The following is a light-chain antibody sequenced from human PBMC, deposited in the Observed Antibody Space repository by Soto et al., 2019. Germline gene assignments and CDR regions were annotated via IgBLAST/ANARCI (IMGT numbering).Light chain of an antibody. J-gene: IGKJ5*01. CDR2: WAA. V-gene: IGKV4-1*01. CDR1: QSVFYSSNNKNY. CDR3: QQFYTTPIT. Sequence: IVMTQSPDSLAVSLGERATINCKSSQSVFYSSNNKNYLAWYHQKPGQPPKLLIYWAATRESGVPDQFSGSGSGTDFTLTISNLQAADVAIYYCQQFYTTPITSGHGTRLEIK.